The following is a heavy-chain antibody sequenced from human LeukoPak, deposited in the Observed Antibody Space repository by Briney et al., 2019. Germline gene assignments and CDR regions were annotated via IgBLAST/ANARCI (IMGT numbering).Heavy chain of an antibody. CDR3: ATARADYGDYNSFYYMDV. J-gene: IGHJ6*03. CDR2: SYSSGNT. V-gene: IGHV4-61*02. CDR1: GDSMRSDSYF. D-gene: IGHD4-17*01. Sequence: SETLSLTCTVSGDSMRSDSYFWSWIQQPAGKGLEWIGRSYSSGNTYYNPSLESRVTISLDTPRNQFSLKVSSVTAADTAVYYCATARADYGDYNSFYYMDVWGKGTTVTVSS.